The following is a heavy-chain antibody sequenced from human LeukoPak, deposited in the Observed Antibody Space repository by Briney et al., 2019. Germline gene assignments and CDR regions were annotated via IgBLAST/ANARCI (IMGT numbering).Heavy chain of an antibody. J-gene: IGHJ5*02. CDR3: ARERYGWFDP. D-gene: IGHD4-17*01. Sequence: GGSLRLSCAASGFTFSSYNMNWVRQAPGKGLEWVSYISNTIRTTYYAGSVKGRFTISRDNAKNSLFLQMNSLRVEDTAVYYCARERYGWFDPWGQGTLVTVSS. V-gene: IGHV3-48*01. CDR1: GFTFSSYN. CDR2: ISNTIRTT.